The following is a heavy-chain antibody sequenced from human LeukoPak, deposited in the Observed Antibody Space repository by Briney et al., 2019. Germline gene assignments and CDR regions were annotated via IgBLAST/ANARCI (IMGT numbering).Heavy chain of an antibody. D-gene: IGHD2-15*01. J-gene: IGHJ4*02. CDR2: ISGSGDST. CDR3: ARDRGCSGGSCYDILGY. Sequence: QAGGSLTLSCAASGFTFSSYAMSWVRQAPGKGLEWVSAISGSGDSTYYGDSVKGRFTISRDNSKNTLYLQMNSLRAEDTAVYYCARDRGCSGGSCYDILGYWGQGTLVTVSS. CDR1: GFTFSSYA. V-gene: IGHV3-23*01.